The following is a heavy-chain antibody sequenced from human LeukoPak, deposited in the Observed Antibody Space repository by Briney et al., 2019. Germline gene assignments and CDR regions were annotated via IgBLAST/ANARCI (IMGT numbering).Heavy chain of an antibody. CDR2: MNPNSGNT. J-gene: IGHJ5*02. Sequence: ASVKVSCKASVYTFTTYDINWVRQATGQGLEWVGWMNPNSGNTGYAQKFQGRVTMTRNTSISTAYMELSSLRSEDTAVYYCARGPNKSDGGNSGSAWFDPWGQGTLVTVSS. V-gene: IGHV1-8*01. CDR1: VYTFTTYD. CDR3: ARGPNKSDGGNSGSAWFDP. D-gene: IGHD4-23*01.